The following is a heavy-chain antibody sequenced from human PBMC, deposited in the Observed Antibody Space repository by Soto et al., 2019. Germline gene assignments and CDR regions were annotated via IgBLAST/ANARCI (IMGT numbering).Heavy chain of an antibody. V-gene: IGHV3-66*01. Sequence: GGSLRLSCAASGFTVSSNYMSWVRQAPGKGLEWVSVIYSGGSTYYADSVKGRFTISRDNSKNTLYLQMNSLRAEDTAVYYCARDGVYDSSGPYLGYYYYYGMDVWGQGTTVTVSS. CDR2: IYSGGST. J-gene: IGHJ6*02. D-gene: IGHD3-22*01. CDR3: ARDGVYDSSGPYLGYYYYYGMDV. CDR1: GFTVSSNY.